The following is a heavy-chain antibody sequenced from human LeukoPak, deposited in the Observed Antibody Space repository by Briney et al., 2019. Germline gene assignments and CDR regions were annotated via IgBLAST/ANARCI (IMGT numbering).Heavy chain of an antibody. CDR1: GYTFTSYG. Sequence: ASVKVSCKASGYTFTSYGISWVRQAPGQGLEWMGWISAYNGNTNYAQKLRGRVTMTTDTSTSTAYMELRSLRSDDTAVYYCARNPQMTTVTIGWFDPWGQGTLVTVSS. V-gene: IGHV1-18*01. CDR3: ARNPQMTTVTIGWFDP. J-gene: IGHJ5*02. CDR2: ISAYNGNT. D-gene: IGHD4-17*01.